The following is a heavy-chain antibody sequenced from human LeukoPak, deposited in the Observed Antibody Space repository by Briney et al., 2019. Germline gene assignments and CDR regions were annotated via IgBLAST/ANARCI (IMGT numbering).Heavy chain of an antibody. CDR3: ARDDCGDTCYPGGY. V-gene: IGHV1-3*01. CDR1: GYILTKYV. J-gene: IGHJ4*02. CDR2: IKAGNGDT. Sequence: EASVKVSCKASGYILTKYVVHWVRQAPGQRPEWMGWIKAGNGDTKYSQNFQDRLTITRDTSASTVYMELSSLTSEDTALYYCARDDCGDTCYPGGYWSQGTLVTVSS. D-gene: IGHD2-21*01.